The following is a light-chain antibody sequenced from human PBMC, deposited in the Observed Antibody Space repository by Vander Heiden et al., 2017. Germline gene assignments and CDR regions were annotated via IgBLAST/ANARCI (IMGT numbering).Light chain of an antibody. Sequence: EIVMTQSPATLSVSPGERATLSCRASQSVSSNLAWYQQKPGQPPRLLIYGASTRTTGIPARFSGSGSGTEFTLTISSLQSEDFAVYYCQQYNNWPPWTFGQGIKVEIK. CDR1: QSVSSN. V-gene: IGKV3-15*01. J-gene: IGKJ1*01. CDR2: GAS. CDR3: QQYNNWPPWT.